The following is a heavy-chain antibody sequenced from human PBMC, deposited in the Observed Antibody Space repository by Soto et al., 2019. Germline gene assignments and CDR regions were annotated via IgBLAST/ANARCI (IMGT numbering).Heavy chain of an antibody. Sequence: QVQLQESGPGLVRPSGTLSLTCAVSGDSINSNYCWTWVRQPPGKGLEWIAEIYYSRGTSYNPSLKSLGTISIDKSKNHFSLNLTSVTAADTSMYYCARDTGWGLGYWGQRTLVTVSS. CDR2: IYYSRGT. CDR3: ARDTGWGLGY. CDR1: GDSINSNYC. D-gene: IGHD6-19*01. V-gene: IGHV4-4*02. J-gene: IGHJ4*02.